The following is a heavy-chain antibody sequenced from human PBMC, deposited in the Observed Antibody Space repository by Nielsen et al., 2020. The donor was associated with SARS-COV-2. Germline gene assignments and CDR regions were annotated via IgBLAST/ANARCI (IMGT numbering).Heavy chain of an antibody. D-gene: IGHD6-19*01. CDR2: IIPILGIA. Sequence: SVKVSCKASGGTFSSYAISWVRQAPGQGLEWMGRIIPILGIANYAQKSQGRVTMTEDTSTDTAYMELSSLRSEDTAVYYCATGIAVAPKVNWFDPWGQGTLVTVSS. CDR3: ATGIAVAPKVNWFDP. V-gene: IGHV1-69*04. CDR1: GGTFSSYA. J-gene: IGHJ5*02.